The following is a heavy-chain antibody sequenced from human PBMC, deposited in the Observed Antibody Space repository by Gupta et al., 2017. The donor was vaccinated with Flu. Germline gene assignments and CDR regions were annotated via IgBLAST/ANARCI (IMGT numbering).Heavy chain of an antibody. D-gene: IGHD3-22*01. J-gene: IGHJ5*02. CDR3: ARVDDGRGYNWFDP. V-gene: IGHV3-74*01. CDR2: INYDGRRT. Sequence: RQVPEKGLVGVSRINYDGRRTDYAESVKGRFTISRDNAKNTLYLQMNSLRAEDTAMYYCARVDDGRGYNWFDPWGQGTLVTVSA.